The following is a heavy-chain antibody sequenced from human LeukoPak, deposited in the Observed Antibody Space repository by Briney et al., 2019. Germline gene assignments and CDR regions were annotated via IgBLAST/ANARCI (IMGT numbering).Heavy chain of an antibody. Sequence: GGSLRLSCAASGFTFSSYSMNWVRQAPGKGLEWVSSISSSSSYIYYADSVKGRFTISRDNAKNSLYLQMNSLRAEDTAVYYCARPGAAMVPDLSYWYFDLWGRGTLVTVSS. J-gene: IGHJ2*01. CDR2: ISSSSSYI. CDR1: GFTFSSYS. CDR3: ARPGAAMVPDLSYWYFDL. V-gene: IGHV3-21*01. D-gene: IGHD5-18*01.